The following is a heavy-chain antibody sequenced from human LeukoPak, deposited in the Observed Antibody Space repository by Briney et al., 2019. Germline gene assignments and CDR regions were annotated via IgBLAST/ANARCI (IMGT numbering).Heavy chain of an antibody. Sequence: SETLSLTCTVSGGSISSYYWSWIRQPPGKGLEWIGYIYYSGSTNYNPSLKSRVTISVDTSKNQFSLKLTSVTAADTAVYYCARGRDYGDNWFDPWGQGTLVTVSS. CDR1: GGSISSYY. D-gene: IGHD4/OR15-4a*01. CDR2: IYYSGST. J-gene: IGHJ5*02. CDR3: ARGRDYGDNWFDP. V-gene: IGHV4-59*01.